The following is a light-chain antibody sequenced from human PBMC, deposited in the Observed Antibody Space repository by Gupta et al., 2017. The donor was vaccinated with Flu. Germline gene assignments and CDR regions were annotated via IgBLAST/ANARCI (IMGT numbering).Light chain of an antibody. J-gene: IGKJ1*01. Sequence: DMQMTHSHSSLSASVGNRVTISCRPVRGIANVIAWYQQRPGKVPQLLIHGASTLQSGVPSRFSGSGFGTDFTLTISSRQPEDIAIYYCQKHNSPPWTFGQGTKVEIK. V-gene: IGKV1-27*01. CDR3: QKHNSPPWT. CDR1: RGIANV. CDR2: GAS.